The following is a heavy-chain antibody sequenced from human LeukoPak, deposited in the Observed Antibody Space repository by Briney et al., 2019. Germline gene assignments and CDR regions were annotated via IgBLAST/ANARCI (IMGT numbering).Heavy chain of an antibody. CDR1: GYTFTGYD. CDR3: ATRTSHLAY. V-gene: IGHV1-8*01. D-gene: IGHD2-2*01. J-gene: IGHJ4*02. CDR2: MNPNSGNT. Sequence: ASVKVSCKASGYTFTGYDINWVRQATGQGLEWMGWMNPNSGNTGYAQKFQGRVTITRSTSISTAYMELSSLRSEDTAVYYCATRTSHLAYWGQGTLVTVSS.